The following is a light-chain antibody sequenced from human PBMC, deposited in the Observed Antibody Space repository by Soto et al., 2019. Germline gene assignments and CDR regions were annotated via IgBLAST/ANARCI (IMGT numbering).Light chain of an antibody. CDR1: SSDVGGYNY. CDR3: SSYTSSSTPLYV. J-gene: IGLJ1*01. V-gene: IGLV2-14*01. CDR2: DVS. Sequence: QSALTQPASVSGSPGQSITISCTGTSSDVGGYNYVSWYQQHPGKAPKLMIYDVSNRPSGVSNRFSGSKSGNTASLTISGAQAEDEADYYCSSYTSSSTPLYVFGTGTKLTVL.